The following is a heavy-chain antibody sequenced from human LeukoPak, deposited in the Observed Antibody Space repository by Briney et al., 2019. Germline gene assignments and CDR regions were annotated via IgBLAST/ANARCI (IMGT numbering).Heavy chain of an antibody. CDR3: AREGGVRKYFDY. CDR1: GYTFTSYG. J-gene: IGHJ4*02. Sequence: ASVKVSCKASGYTFTSYGIGWVRQAPGQGLEWMGWISGYNGNKNYAQKLQGRVTMTTDTSTSTAYMELRSLRSDDTAVYYCAREGGVRKYFDYWGKGTLFTVSS. CDR2: ISGYNGNK. D-gene: IGHD3-16*01. V-gene: IGHV1-18*01.